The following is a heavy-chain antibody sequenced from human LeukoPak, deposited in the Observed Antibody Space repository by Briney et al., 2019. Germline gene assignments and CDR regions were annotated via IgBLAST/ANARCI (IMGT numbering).Heavy chain of an antibody. D-gene: IGHD2-8*01. CDR3: TIEMGNTHSSIDV. J-gene: IGHJ6*03. CDR1: RGTLRSLFDY. CDR2: IYYSGST. Sequence: PSETLCRTCTVPRGTLRSLFDYTRYIRQPPGKGLECLGSIYYSGSTYYNPSLKSRVTISVDTSKNQFSRTLASETATNSRVYPCTIEMGNTHSSIDVRGDGNTFTVSS. V-gene: IGHV4-39*02.